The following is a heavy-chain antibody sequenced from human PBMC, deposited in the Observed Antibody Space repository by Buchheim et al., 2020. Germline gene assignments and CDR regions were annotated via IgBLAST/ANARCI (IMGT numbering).Heavy chain of an antibody. CDR3: SRGAGELELRTMDV. CDR1: GFTFSNYE. D-gene: IGHD1-7*01. Sequence: EVQLVESGGGLVEPGGSLRLSCAASGFTFSNYEMHWVRQVIGKGLEWVSTIGVGGDTYYPGSVKGRFTISRETATKSLYLQMNSLRAGDTAVYYCSRGAGELELRTMDVWGQGTT. V-gene: IGHV3-13*04. CDR2: IGVGGDT. J-gene: IGHJ6*02.